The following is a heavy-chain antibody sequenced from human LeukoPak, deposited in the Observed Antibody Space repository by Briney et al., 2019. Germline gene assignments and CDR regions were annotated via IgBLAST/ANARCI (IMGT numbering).Heavy chain of an antibody. CDR2: IRYDGSNK. J-gene: IGHJ4*02. CDR3: AKDGQVREGVTMIVVVQDYFDY. CDR1: GFTFSSYG. D-gene: IGHD3-22*01. Sequence: GGSLRLSCAASGFTFSSYGMHWVRQAPGKGLEWVAFIRYDGSNKYYADSVKGRFTISRDNSKNTLYLQMNSLRAEDTAVYYCAKDGQVREGVTMIVVVQDYFDYWGQGTLVTVSS. V-gene: IGHV3-30*02.